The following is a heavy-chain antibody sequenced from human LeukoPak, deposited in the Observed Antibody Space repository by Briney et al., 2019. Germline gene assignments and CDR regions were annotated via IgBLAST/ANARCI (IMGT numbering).Heavy chain of an antibody. CDR3: TRGLVRGRPLYYFDY. D-gene: IGHD3-10*01. Sequence: GGSLRLSCTASGFTFGDYAMSWFRRAPGKGLEWVGFIRSKAYGGTTEYAASVKGRFTISRDDSKSIAYLQMSSLKTEDTAVYYCTRGLVRGRPLYYFDYWGQGTLVTVSS. CDR2: IRSKAYGGTT. J-gene: IGHJ4*02. V-gene: IGHV3-49*03. CDR1: GFTFGDYA.